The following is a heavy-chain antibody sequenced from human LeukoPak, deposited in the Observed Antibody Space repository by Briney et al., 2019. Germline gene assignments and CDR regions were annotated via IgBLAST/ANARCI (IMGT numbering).Heavy chain of an antibody. CDR1: GYTFTVYY. V-gene: IGHV1-2*02. J-gene: IGHJ4*02. CDR2: INPNSGGT. CDR3: ASGYSSSLLDY. D-gene: IGHD6-13*01. Sequence: ASVTLSCTASGYTFTVYYMHWVRQAPGQGLEWMGWINPNSGGTNYAQKFQGRVTMTRDTSNSTAYMELSRLRSDDTAVYSCASGYSSSLLDYWGQGTLVTVSS.